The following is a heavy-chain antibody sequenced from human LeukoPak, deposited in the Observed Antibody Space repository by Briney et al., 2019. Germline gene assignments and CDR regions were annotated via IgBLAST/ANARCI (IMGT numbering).Heavy chain of an antibody. CDR2: IWYDGSNK. CDR3: VKDMTTVTTAFDY. J-gene: IGHJ4*02. V-gene: IGHV3-33*06. D-gene: IGHD4-17*01. Sequence: PGGSLRLSCAASGFTFSSYGMHWVRQAPGEGLEWVAVIWYDGSNKYYADSVKGRFTISRDNSKNTLYLQMNSLRAEDTAVYYCVKDMTTVTTAFDYWGQGTLVTVSS. CDR1: GFTFSSYG.